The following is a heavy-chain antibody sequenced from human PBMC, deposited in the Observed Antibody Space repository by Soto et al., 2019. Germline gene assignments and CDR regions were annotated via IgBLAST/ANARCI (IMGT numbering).Heavy chain of an antibody. J-gene: IGHJ4*02. CDR2: ISYDGSNK. Sequence: GGSLRLSCAASGFTFSSYAMHWVRQAPGKGLEWVAVISYDGSNKYYADSMKGRFTISRDNSKNTLYLQMNSLGAEDTAVYYCAREIEQPFEYWGQGPPVTVSS. V-gene: IGHV3-30-3*01. CDR3: AREIEQPFEY. D-gene: IGHD6-13*01. CDR1: GFTFSSYA.